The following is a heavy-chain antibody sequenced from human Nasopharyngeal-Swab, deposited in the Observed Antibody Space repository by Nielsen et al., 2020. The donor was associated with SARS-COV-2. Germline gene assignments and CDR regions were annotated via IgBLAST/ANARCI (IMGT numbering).Heavy chain of an antibody. CDR1: GYTFTSYY. D-gene: IGHD4-17*01. V-gene: IGHV1-46*01. Sequence: ASVKVSCKASGYTFTSYYMHWVRQAPVHGLEWMGIINPSGGSTSYAQKFQGRVTMTRDTSTSTVYMELSSLRSEDTAVYYCARVPTVGGDYTDGDHWFDPWGQGTLVTVSS. CDR2: INPSGGST. CDR3: ARVPTVGGDYTDGDHWFDP. J-gene: IGHJ5*02.